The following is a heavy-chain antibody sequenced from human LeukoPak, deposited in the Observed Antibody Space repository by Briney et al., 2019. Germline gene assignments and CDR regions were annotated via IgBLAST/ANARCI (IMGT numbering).Heavy chain of an antibody. CDR2: IYYSGTT. D-gene: IGHD3-10*01. CDR1: GGSISSYY. V-gene: IGHV4-59*01. CDR3: ARGALLWFGDRMEYYFDY. J-gene: IGHJ4*02. Sequence: SETLSLTCTVSGGSISSYYWSWIRQPPGKGLEWIGYIYYSGTTNYNPSLKSRVTISVDTSKNQFSLKLSSMTAADTAVYYCARGALLWFGDRMEYYFDYWGQGTLLTVSS.